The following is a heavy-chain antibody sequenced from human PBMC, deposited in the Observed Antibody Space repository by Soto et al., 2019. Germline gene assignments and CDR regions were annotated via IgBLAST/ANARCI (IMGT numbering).Heavy chain of an antibody. V-gene: IGHV4-59*01. Sequence: QVQLQASGPGLVKPSETLSLTCTVSGGSISSYNWSWIRQPPGKGLEWIGYIYYSGSTNYNPSLKSRVTISVDTSKNQFSLKLSSVTAADTAVYYCARIVRFLEWLPFDYWGQGTLVTVSS. CDR1: GGSISSYN. D-gene: IGHD3-3*01. CDR3: ARIVRFLEWLPFDY. CDR2: IYYSGST. J-gene: IGHJ4*02.